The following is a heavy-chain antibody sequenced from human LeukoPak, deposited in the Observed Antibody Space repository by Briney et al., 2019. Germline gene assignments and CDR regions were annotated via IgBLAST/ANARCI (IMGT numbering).Heavy chain of an antibody. D-gene: IGHD3-16*01. J-gene: IGHJ4*02. CDR2: INPNSGGT. CDR1: GYTFTTYY. V-gene: IGHV1-2*02. Sequence: GASVKVSCKASGYTFTTYYFHWARHAPGQGLEWMGWINPNSGGTNYAQKFQGRVTMTRDTPISTTYMELSRLSSDDTAVYYCARNGRGTYDYWGQGTLVTVSS. CDR3: ARNGRGTYDY.